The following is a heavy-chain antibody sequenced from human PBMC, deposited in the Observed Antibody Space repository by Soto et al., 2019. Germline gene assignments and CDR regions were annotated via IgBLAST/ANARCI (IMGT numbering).Heavy chain of an antibody. CDR3: AKDLGEGPGIAAAGEGYYYYYGMDV. CDR2: ISYDGSNK. V-gene: IGHV3-30*18. CDR1: GFTFSSYG. J-gene: IGHJ6*02. D-gene: IGHD6-13*01. Sequence: GGSLRLSCAASGFTFSSYGMHWVRQAPGKGLEWVAVISYDGSNKYYADSVKGRFTISRDNSKKTLYLQMNSLRAEDTAVYYCAKDLGEGPGIAAAGEGYYYYYGMDVWGQGTTVTVSS.